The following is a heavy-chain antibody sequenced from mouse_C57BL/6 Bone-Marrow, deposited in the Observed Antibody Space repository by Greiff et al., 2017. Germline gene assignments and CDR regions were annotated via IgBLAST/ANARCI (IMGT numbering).Heavy chain of an antibody. J-gene: IGHJ2*01. CDR3: AREGDYDYYFDY. V-gene: IGHV5-4*01. CDR2: ISDGGRYT. CDR1: GFTFSSYA. D-gene: IGHD2-4*01. Sequence: EVKLMESGGGLVKPGGSLKLSCAASGFTFSSYAMSWVRQTPEKRLEWVATISDGGRYTYYPDNVKGRFTISRDNAQNNLYLQMSHLKSEDTAMYYCAREGDYDYYFDYWGQGTTLTVSS.